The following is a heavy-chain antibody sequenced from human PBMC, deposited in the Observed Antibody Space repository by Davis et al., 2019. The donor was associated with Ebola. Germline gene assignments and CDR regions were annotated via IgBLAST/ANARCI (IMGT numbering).Heavy chain of an antibody. CDR1: GFTFNGYG. CDR3: AKVEMATSGY. V-gene: IGHV3-21*01. Sequence: GGSLRLSCAASGFTFNGYGMTWVRQAPGKGLEWVASISSGSYYIYYADSLKGRFTISRDNAENSLYLQMNSLRAEDTAVYYCAKVEMATSGYWGQGTLVTVSS. J-gene: IGHJ4*02. D-gene: IGHD5-24*01. CDR2: ISSGSYYI.